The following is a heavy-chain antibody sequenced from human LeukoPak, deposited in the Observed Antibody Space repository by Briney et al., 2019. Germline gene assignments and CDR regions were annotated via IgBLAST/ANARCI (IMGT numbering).Heavy chain of an antibody. CDR2: IYYSGNT. CDR3: ARDTMVNYGLDI. Sequence: PSETLSLTCTVSGASISGSYWSWIRQPPGKGLEWIGYIYYSGNTNHNPSLKSRVTMSANTSKNQFSLKLSSVTAADTAVYYCARDTMVNYGLDIWGQGTVVTVSS. CDR1: GASISGSY. V-gene: IGHV4-59*01. J-gene: IGHJ3*02. D-gene: IGHD3-10*01.